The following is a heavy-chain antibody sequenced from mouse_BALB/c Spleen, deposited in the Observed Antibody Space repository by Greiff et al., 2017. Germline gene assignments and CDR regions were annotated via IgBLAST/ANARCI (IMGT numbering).Heavy chain of an antibody. CDR3: ARAYDGYYFGYFDV. Sequence: EVQLQESGPSLVKPSQTLSLTCSVTGDSITSGYWNWIRKFPGNKLEYMGYISYSGSTYYNPSLKSRISITRDTSKNQYYLQLNSVTTEDTATYYCARAYDGYYFGYFDVWGAGTTVTVSS. CDR2: ISYSGST. V-gene: IGHV3-8*02. CDR1: GDSITSGY. J-gene: IGHJ1*01. D-gene: IGHD2-3*01.